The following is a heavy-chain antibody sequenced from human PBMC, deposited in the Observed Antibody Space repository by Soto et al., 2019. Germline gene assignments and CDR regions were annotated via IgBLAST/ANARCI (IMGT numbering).Heavy chain of an antibody. CDR3: ATARRSTGGVYYYYMDV. Sequence: ASVKVSCKASGYSFTSYDINWVRQATGQGLEWMGWMNPNSGNTGYAQKFQGRVTMTRNTSISTAYMELSTLRSEDTAVYYCATARRSTGGVYYYYMDVWGTGTTVTVSS. CDR1: GYSFTSYD. V-gene: IGHV1-8*01. D-gene: IGHD3-16*01. J-gene: IGHJ6*03. CDR2: MNPNSGNT.